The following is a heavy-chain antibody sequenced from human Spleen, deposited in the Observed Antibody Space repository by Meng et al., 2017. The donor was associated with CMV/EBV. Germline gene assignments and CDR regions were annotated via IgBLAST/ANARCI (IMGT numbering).Heavy chain of an antibody. CDR3: ARDPRYTYGLYYFDY. D-gene: IGHD5-18*01. V-gene: IGHV1-18*01. J-gene: IGHJ4*02. CDR1: GYTFTSYG. CDR2: ISAYNGNT. Sequence: ASVKVSCKASGYTFTSYGISWVRQAPGQGLEWMGWISAYNGNTNYAQKLQGRVTMTKDKSTRAVYMELRSLRSDDTAVYYCARDPRYTYGLYYFDYWGQGTLVTVSS.